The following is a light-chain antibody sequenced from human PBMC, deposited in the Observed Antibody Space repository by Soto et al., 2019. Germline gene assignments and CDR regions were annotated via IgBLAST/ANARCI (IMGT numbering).Light chain of an antibody. Sequence: QSALTQPASVSGSPGQSITISCTGTSSDVGGYAHVSWYQQHPGKAPKFVIYDVSNRPSGVSNRFSGSKSGNTASLTISGLQAEDEADYYCISYTSSSTWVFGGGTQLTVL. CDR3: ISYTSSSTWV. CDR1: SSDVGGYAH. J-gene: IGLJ3*02. CDR2: DVS. V-gene: IGLV2-14*01.